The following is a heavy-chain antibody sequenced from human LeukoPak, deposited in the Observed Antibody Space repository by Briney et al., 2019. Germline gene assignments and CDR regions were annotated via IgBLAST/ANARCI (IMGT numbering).Heavy chain of an antibody. V-gene: IGHV1-18*01. CDR1: GYTFTSYG. CDR2: ISGYNGNT. J-gene: IGHJ4*02. D-gene: IGHD3-22*01. Sequence: GASVKVSCKASGYTFTSYGISWVRQAPGQGLEWMGWISGYNGNTEYAQKFQGRVTLTTDTPTSTAYMELRSLRSDDTALYYCARVRGYYDSSGPRDYWGQGTLVTVSS. CDR3: ARVRGYYDSSGPRDY.